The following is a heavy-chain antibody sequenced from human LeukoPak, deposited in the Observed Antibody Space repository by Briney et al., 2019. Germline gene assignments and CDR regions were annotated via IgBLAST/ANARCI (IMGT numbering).Heavy chain of an antibody. CDR2: IYPDDSNT. CDR1: GYSFTNYW. V-gene: IGHV5-51*01. J-gene: IGHJ6*01. Sequence: GESLKISCKTSGYSFTNYWIGWVRPMPGKGLEWMGIIYPDDSNTRYSPSFQGQVTISADNSINTAYLQWSSLKASDTAMYYCAKQSGPFGGMDVWGQGTTVTVSS. D-gene: IGHD1-26*01. CDR3: AKQSGPFGGMDV.